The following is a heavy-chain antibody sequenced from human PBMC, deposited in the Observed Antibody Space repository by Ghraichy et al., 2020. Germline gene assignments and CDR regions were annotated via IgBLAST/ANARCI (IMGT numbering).Heavy chain of an antibody. J-gene: IGHJ2*01. Sequence: SETLSLTCTVSGGSISSYYWSWIRQPPGKGLEWIGYIYYSGSTNYNPSLKSRVTISVDTSKNQFSLKLSSVTAADTAVYYCARAGGGNSGSSYWYFDLWGRGTLVTVSS. CDR3: ARAGGGNSGSSYWYFDL. V-gene: IGHV4-59*01. CDR1: GGSISSYY. D-gene: IGHD4-23*01. CDR2: IYYSGST.